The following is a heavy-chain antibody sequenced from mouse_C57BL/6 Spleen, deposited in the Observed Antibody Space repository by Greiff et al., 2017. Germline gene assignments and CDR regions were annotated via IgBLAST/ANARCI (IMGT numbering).Heavy chain of an antibody. CDR3: ARWRAQALDYFDY. CDR1: GYTFTSYW. D-gene: IGHD3-2*02. J-gene: IGHJ2*01. V-gene: IGHV1-7*01. CDR2: INPSSGYT. Sequence: VQLQESGAELAKPGASVKLSCKASGYTFTSYWMHWVKQRPGQGLEWIGYINPSSGYTKYNQKFKDKATLTADKSSSTASMQLSSLTYEDSAVYYCARWRAQALDYFDYWGQGTTLTVSS.